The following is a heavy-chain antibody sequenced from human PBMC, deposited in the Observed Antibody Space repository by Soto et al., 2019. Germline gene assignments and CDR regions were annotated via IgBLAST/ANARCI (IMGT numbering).Heavy chain of an antibody. CDR1: GGSVTNINYF. Sequence: PSETLSLTCSVSGGSVTNINYFWAWIRQSPGKGLGWIANIYYTGTTFYNPSLRSRVSMTIDASKNRFSLNLSSVTASDTALYYCARHEYVSSSYDLLDVWGRGTMVTVSS. D-gene: IGHD3-22*01. CDR3: ARHEYVSSSYDLLDV. J-gene: IGHJ3*01. V-gene: IGHV4-39*01. CDR2: IYYTGTT.